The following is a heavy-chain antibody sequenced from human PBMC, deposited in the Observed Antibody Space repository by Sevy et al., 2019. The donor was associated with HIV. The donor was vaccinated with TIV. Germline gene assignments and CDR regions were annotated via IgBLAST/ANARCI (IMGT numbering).Heavy chain of an antibody. CDR1: GFTFSNYA. Sequence: GGSLRLSCAVSGFTFSNYAIHWVRQAPGKGLEWVAVISYDGGNKFYADSVKGRFTTSRDNSENTLYLQMNSLRVEDTAVYYCARGKGGYGYGLNYWGQGTLVTVSS. CDR2: ISYDGGNK. J-gene: IGHJ4*02. V-gene: IGHV3-30*14. CDR3: ARGKGGYGYGLNY. D-gene: IGHD5-18*01.